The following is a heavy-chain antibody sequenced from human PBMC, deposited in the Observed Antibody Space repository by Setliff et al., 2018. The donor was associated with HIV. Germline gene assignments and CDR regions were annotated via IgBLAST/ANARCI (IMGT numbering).Heavy chain of an antibody. Sequence: GGSLRLSCATSGFTLSTYGMHWVRQAPGKGLEWVARVHYNGNDKFYVDSVKGRFTISRDNSENTAYLELVNLRSDDTATFYCGRGTLYGVSDYWGPGTLVTVSS. CDR1: GFTLSTYG. CDR2: VHYNGNDK. J-gene: IGHJ4*02. D-gene: IGHD3-3*01. CDR3: GRGTLYGVSDY. V-gene: IGHV3-30*02.